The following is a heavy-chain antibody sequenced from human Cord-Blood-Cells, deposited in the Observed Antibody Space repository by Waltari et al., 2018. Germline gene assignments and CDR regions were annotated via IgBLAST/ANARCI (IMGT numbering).Heavy chain of an antibody. CDR3: ARERRAAYNWFDP. CDR1: GFTFSSYA. D-gene: IGHD6-13*01. V-gene: IGHV3-30*04. CDR2: ISYDGSNK. J-gene: IGHJ5*02. Sequence: QVQLVESGGGVVQPGRSPRLSCAASGFTFSSYAMHWVRQAPGKGMEWVAVISYDGSNKYYADSVTGRFTISRDNSKNTLYLQMNSLRAEDTAVYYCARERRAAYNWFDPWGQGTLVTVSS.